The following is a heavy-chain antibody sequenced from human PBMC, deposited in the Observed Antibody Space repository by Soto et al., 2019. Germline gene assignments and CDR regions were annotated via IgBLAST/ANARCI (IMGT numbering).Heavy chain of an antibody. CDR1: GFTFSSYD. D-gene: IGHD3-9*01. Sequence: GGSLRLSCAASGFTFSSYDMHWVRQATGKGLEWVSAIGTAGDTYYPGSVKGRFTISRENARNSLYLQMNSLRAEDTAVYYCARGSRYFDWFELPGQTSDAFDIWGQGTMVTVSS. CDR3: ARGSRYFDWFELPGQTSDAFDI. J-gene: IGHJ3*02. V-gene: IGHV3-13*01. CDR2: IGTAGDT.